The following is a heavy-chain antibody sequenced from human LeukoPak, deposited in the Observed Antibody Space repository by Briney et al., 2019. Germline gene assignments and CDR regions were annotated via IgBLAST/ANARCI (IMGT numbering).Heavy chain of an antibody. CDR2: IYYSGST. V-gene: IGHV4-39*01. Sequence: SETLSLTCTVSGGSISSSSYYWGWIRQPPGKGLEWIGSIYYSGSTYYNPSLKSRVTISVDTSKNQFSLQLNSVTPEDTAVYYCARDSGYDHLFWDYYYYMDVWGKGTTVTVSS. CDR3: ARDSGYDHLFWDYYYYMDV. J-gene: IGHJ6*03. D-gene: IGHD5-12*01. CDR1: GGSISSSSYY.